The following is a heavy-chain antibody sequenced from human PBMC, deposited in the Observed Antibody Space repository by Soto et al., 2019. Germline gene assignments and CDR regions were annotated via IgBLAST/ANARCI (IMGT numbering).Heavy chain of an antibody. CDR2: IYYSGST. V-gene: IGHV4-39*01. CDR3: ARRIVGYTYGMDV. J-gene: IGHJ6*02. Sequence: QLQLQESGPGLVKPSETLSLTCTVSGGSISSSSYYWGWIRQPPGKGLEWIGSIYYSGSTYYNPSLKSRVTVSVDTSKNQFSLKPGSVTAAETAVYYCARRIVGYTYGMDVWGQGTTVTVSS. D-gene: IGHD5-12*01. CDR1: GGSISSSSYY.